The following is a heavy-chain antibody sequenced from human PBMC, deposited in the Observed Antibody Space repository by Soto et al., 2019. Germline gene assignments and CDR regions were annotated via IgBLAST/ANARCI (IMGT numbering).Heavy chain of an antibody. CDR2: VSHDGTT. CDR3: ARDPCCAAGLYGIDV. V-gene: IGHV4-30-4*01. D-gene: IGHD2-2*01. J-gene: IGHJ6*02. CDR1: GASISSGDYL. Sequence: SATLSLTCTASGASISSGDYLWSWIPQSPGKGLEWIGYVSHDGTTYYNPSLESRVAISVDTSKNQFSLKVTSVTAVDTAVYYCARDPCCAAGLYGIDVWGQGTTVTVSS.